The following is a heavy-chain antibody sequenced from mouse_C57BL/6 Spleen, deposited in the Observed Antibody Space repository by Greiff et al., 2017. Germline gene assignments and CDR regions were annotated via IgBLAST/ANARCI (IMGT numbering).Heavy chain of an antibody. V-gene: IGHV1-50*01. J-gene: IGHJ2*01. CDR3: ARRSYYDYVDY. D-gene: IGHD2-4*01. CDR1: GYTFTSYW. CDR2: IDPSDSYT. Sequence: QVQLQQPGAELVKPGASVKLSCKASGYTFTSYWMQWVKQRPGQGLEWIGEIDPSDSYTNYNQKFKGKATLTVDTSSSTAYMQLSSLTSEDSEVYYCARRSYYDYVDYWGQGTTLTVSS.